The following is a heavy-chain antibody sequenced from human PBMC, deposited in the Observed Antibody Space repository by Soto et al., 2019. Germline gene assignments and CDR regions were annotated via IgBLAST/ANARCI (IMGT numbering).Heavy chain of an antibody. CDR3: AKDWDSSSSGGASLDY. D-gene: IGHD6-6*01. J-gene: IGHJ4*02. Sequence: GGSLRLSCAASGFTFSSYSMHWVRQAPGKGLEWVAVISYDGSNKYYADSVKGRFTISRDNGKKSLYLQMNSLRAEDTAMYYCAKDWDSSSSGGASLDYWGQGTVVTVSS. V-gene: IGHV3-30-3*01. CDR1: GFTFSSYS. CDR2: ISYDGSNK.